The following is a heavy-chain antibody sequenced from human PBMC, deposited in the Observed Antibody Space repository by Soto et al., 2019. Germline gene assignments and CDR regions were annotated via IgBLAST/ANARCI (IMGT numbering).Heavy chain of an antibody. CDR1: GGTFSSYA. CDR3: AREYTIFGVVIIGNNAFDL. CDR2: IIPIFGTA. Sequence: RASVKVSCKASGGTFSSYAISWVRQAPGQGLEWMGGIIPIFGTANYAQKFQGRVTITADESTSTAYMELSSLRSEDTAVYYCAREYTIFGVVIIGNNAFDLWGQGTTVTVSS. V-gene: IGHV1-69*13. J-gene: IGHJ3*01. D-gene: IGHD3-3*01.